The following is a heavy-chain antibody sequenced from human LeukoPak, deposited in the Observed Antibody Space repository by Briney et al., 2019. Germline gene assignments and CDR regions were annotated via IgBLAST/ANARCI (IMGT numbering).Heavy chain of an antibody. J-gene: IGHJ6*03. Sequence: PSETLSLTCTVSGGSISSYYWSWIRQPPGKGLEWIGYIYYSGSTNYNPSLKSRVTISVDTSKKQFSLKLSSVTAADTAVYYCARVAARYYYYYMDVWGKGTTVTVSS. CDR2: IYYSGST. CDR3: ARVAARYYYYYMDV. V-gene: IGHV4-59*01. CDR1: GGSISSYY.